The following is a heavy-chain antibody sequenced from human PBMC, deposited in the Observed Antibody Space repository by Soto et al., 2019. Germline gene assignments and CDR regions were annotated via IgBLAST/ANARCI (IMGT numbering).Heavy chain of an antibody. Sequence: GGSLKLPCAASAFPFRSYSMSWVRQAPGKGLEWVSSISGSSSYIYYADSVKGRFTISRDNAKNSLYLQMNSLRAEDTAVYYCARDYYVSGSFYIDYWGQGTLVTVSS. J-gene: IGHJ4*02. CDR1: AFPFRSYS. CDR3: ARDYYVSGSFYIDY. CDR2: ISGSSSYI. V-gene: IGHV3-21*01. D-gene: IGHD3-10*01.